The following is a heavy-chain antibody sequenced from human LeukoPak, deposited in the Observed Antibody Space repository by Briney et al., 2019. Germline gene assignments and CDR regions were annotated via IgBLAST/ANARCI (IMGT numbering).Heavy chain of an antibody. J-gene: IGHJ4*02. Sequence: GGSLRLSCAASGFTFSGSAMHWVRQASGKGLEWVGRIRSKANSYATAYAASVKGRFTISRDDSKNTAYLQMNSLKTEDTAVYYCTTSPYDSSGYYYVYNWGQGTLVTVSS. CDR1: GFTFSGSA. V-gene: IGHV3-73*01. D-gene: IGHD3-22*01. CDR2: IRSKANSYAT. CDR3: TTSPYDSSGYYYVYN.